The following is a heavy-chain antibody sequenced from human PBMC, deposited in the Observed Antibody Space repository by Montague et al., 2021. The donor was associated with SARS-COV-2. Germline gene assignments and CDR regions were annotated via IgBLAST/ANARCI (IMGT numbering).Heavy chain of an antibody. CDR3: AMPYCSSTSCYYYYGMDV. CDR2: ISGSGGST. CDR1: GFTFSSYA. Sequence: SLRLSCAASGFTFSSYAMSWVRQAPGKGLEWVSAISGSGGSTYYADSVKGRFTISRDNSKNTLYLQMNSLRAEDTAVYYCAMPYCSSTSCYYYYGMDVWGRGTTATVSS. J-gene: IGHJ6*02. V-gene: IGHV3-23*01. D-gene: IGHD2-2*01.